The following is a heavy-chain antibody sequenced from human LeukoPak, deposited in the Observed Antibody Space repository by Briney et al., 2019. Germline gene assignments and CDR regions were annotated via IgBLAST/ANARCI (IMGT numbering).Heavy chain of an antibody. CDR1: GGSISSGDYY. CDR2: IYYSGTT. Sequence: SETLSLTCTVSGGSISSGDYYWSWIRQPPGKGLEWIGYIYYSGTTNYNPSLKSRVTISVDTSKNQFSLNLNSVTAADTAVYYCASPSPPSWYFHLWGRGTLVTVSS. CDR3: ASPSPPSWYFHL. V-gene: IGHV4-61*08. J-gene: IGHJ2*01.